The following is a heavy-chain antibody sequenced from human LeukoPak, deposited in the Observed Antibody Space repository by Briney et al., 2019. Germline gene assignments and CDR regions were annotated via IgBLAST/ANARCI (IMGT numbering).Heavy chain of an antibody. CDR3: ASFRARLN. J-gene: IGHJ4*02. V-gene: IGHV3-21*01. CDR1: GFTFSSYS. Sequence: KPGGSLRLSCAASGFTFSSYSMNWVRQAPGKGLEWVSSISSSSSCIYYADSVKGRFTISRDNAKNSLYLQMNSLRAEDTAVYYCASFRARLNWGQGTLVTVSS. D-gene: IGHD3-10*01. CDR2: ISSSSSCI.